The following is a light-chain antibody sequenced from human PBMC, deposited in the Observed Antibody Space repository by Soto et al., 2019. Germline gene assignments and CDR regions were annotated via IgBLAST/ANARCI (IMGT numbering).Light chain of an antibody. CDR3: SSFTTITTWV. Sequence: QSALTQPASVSGSPGQSITISCTGTTSDVGAYNYVSWYQQHPGRAPKLLIYQVSYRPSGVSNRFSGSKSGNTAYLTISGLQAEDEADYYCSSFTTITTWVFGGGTKLTV. V-gene: IGLV2-14*01. J-gene: IGLJ3*02. CDR2: QVS. CDR1: TSDVGAYNY.